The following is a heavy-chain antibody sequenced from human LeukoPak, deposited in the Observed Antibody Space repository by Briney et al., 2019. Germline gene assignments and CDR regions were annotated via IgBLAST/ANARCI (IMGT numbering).Heavy chain of an antibody. J-gene: IGHJ3*02. CDR2: VNHDSGGA. CDR1: GCTLTGYY. D-gene: IGHD1-1*01. Sequence: ASVKVSCKASGCTLTGYYLHWVRQAPGQGLEYMGWVNHDSGGAHSAQNFQGRVTMTRDTSVNTAYMELTRLTSDDTAVYYCASERSGTGAFDIWGQGTLVTVSS. CDR3: ASERSGTGAFDI. V-gene: IGHV1-2*02.